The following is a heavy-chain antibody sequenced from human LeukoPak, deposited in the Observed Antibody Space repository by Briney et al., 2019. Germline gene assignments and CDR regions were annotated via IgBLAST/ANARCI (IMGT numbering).Heavy chain of an antibody. CDR1: GFTFSTYW. CDR3: ARDRRIAY. Sequence: GGSLRLSCAASGFTFSTYWMNWVRQAPGKGLEWVANIKQDGSEKNYVDSVKGRFTISRDNAKNSLYLQMNSLGAEDTAVYYCARDRRIAYWGQGTLVTVSS. V-gene: IGHV3-7*03. CDR2: IKQDGSEK. J-gene: IGHJ4*02.